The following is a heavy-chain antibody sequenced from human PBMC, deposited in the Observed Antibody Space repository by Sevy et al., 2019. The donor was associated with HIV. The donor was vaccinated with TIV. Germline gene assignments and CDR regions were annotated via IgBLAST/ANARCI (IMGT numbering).Heavy chain of an antibody. CDR1: GFTFRDYP. J-gene: IGHJ4*02. D-gene: IGHD1-26*01. V-gene: IGHV3-48*02. Sequence: GGSLRISCAASGFTFRDYPMNWIRQAPGKGLEWLSYISRASDSIYYADSVMGRFTVSRDNAKNSLYLQMDRLSDEDTAIYYCAREHTGSFPDFRGQGTLVTVSS. CDR2: ISRASDSI. CDR3: AREHTGSFPDF.